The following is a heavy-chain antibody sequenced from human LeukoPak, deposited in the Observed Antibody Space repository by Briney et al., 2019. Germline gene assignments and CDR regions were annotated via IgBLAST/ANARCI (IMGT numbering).Heavy chain of an antibody. Sequence: GGSLRLSCAASGFSVSNNYMSWVRQAPGKGLEWVSVIYSGGSTFYVDSVKGRFTISRDNSKNTLYLQMNSLRAEDTAVYYCASDSYSPEYFQHWGQGTLVTVSS. D-gene: IGHD2-15*01. V-gene: IGHV3-66*01. J-gene: IGHJ1*01. CDR2: IYSGGST. CDR1: GFSVSNNY. CDR3: ASDSYSPEYFQH.